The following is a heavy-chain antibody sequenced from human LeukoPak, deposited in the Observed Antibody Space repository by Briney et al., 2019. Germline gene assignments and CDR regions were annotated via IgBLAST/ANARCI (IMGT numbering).Heavy chain of an antibody. CDR3: ARGHYYGSGSLESFDY. Sequence: GASVKVSCKASGYTFSDHYIHWVRQAPGQGLEWMGGIIPIFGTANYAQKFQGRVTITADESTSTAYMELSSLRSEDTAVYYCARGHYYGSGSLESFDYWGQGTLVTVSS. CDR2: IIPIFGTA. D-gene: IGHD3-10*01. V-gene: IGHV1-69*13. J-gene: IGHJ4*02. CDR1: GYTFSDHY.